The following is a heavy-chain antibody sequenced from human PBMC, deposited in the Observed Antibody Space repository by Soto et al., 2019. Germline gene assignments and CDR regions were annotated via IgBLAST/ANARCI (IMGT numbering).Heavy chain of an antibody. CDR1: GYTFTGYY. CDR2: INPNSGGT. D-gene: IGHD2-15*01. V-gene: IGHV1-2*04. CDR3: ARGGDLYCSGGSCYSWFDP. Sequence: QVQLVQSGAEVQKPGASVKVSCKASGYTFTGYYMHWVRQAPGQGLEWMGWINPNSGGTNYAQKFQGWVTMTRDTSISTAYMELSRLRSDDTAVYYCARGGDLYCSGGSCYSWFDPWGQGTLVTVSS. J-gene: IGHJ5*02.